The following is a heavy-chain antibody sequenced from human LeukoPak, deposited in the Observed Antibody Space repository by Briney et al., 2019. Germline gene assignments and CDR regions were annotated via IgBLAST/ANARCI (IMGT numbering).Heavy chain of an antibody. D-gene: IGHD5-12*01. CDR3: ARRGYSGYVDY. J-gene: IGHJ4*02. Sequence: GGSLRLSRAASGFTFSSYGMHWVRQAPGKGLEWVAVISYDGSNKYYADSVKGRFTISRDNSKNTLYLQMNSLRAEDTAVYYCARRGYSGYVDYWGQGTLVTVSS. CDR1: GFTFSSYG. CDR2: ISYDGSNK. V-gene: IGHV3-30*03.